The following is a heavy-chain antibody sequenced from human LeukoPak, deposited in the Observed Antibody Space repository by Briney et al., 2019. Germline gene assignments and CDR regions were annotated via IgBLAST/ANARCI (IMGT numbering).Heavy chain of an antibody. CDR2: IYHTERS. CDR1: GYSISSNYY. D-gene: IGHD2-21*02. V-gene: IGHV4-38-2*02. J-gene: IGHJ5*02. Sequence: SETLSLTCTVSGYSISSNYYWGWIRQPPGKGLEWIGNIYHTERSYYNPSLKSRITISVDTSKNQFSLRVRSVTAAETAVYYCARDLPAVTAMRSRVDPWGQGTLVTVSS. CDR3: ARDLPAVTAMRSRVDP.